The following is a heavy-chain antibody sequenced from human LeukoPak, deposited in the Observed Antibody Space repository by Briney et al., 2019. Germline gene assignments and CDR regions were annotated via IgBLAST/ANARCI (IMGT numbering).Heavy chain of an antibody. D-gene: IGHD4-17*01. CDR1: GGSFSSSSYF. CDR2: IYYSGST. V-gene: IGHV4-39*01. J-gene: IGHJ4*02. CDR3: ARSTLTTQYYFGF. Sequence: SETLSLTCTVSGGSFSSSSYFWGWIRQPPGKGPERIGSIYYSGSTYYSPSLKSRVTTTVDTSKNQFSLKLRSVTAADTAVYYCARSTLTTQYYFGFWGQGTLVTVSS.